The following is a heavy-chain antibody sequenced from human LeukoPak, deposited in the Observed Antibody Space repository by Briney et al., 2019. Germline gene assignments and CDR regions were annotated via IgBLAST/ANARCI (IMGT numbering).Heavy chain of an antibody. Sequence: SETLSLTCTVSGGSISSYYWSWIRQPPGKGLEWIGYLYSSGSTNYNPSLESQVTITEDTSKNQLSLRLNSVTAADTAAYYCARAFRGGYYMDVWGKGTTVTVSS. V-gene: IGHV4-59*01. CDR1: GGSISSYY. D-gene: IGHD3-16*01. J-gene: IGHJ6*03. CDR2: LYSSGST. CDR3: ARAFRGGYYMDV.